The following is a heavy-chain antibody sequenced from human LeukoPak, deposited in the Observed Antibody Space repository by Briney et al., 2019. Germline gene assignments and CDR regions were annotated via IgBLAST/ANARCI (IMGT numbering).Heavy chain of an antibody. J-gene: IGHJ4*02. CDR3: ARDLTGWVLVVVSSTPPTFAY. Sequence: GASVKVSCKASGYTFTGYYIHWVRQAPGQGLEWMGWINPNSGGTNFAQKFQGRVTMTRDTSISTAYMELSRLTSDDTAVYYCARDLTGWVLVVVSSTPPTFAYWGQGTLVTVSS. V-gene: IGHV1-2*02. D-gene: IGHD2-15*01. CDR2: INPNSGGT. CDR1: GYTFTGYY.